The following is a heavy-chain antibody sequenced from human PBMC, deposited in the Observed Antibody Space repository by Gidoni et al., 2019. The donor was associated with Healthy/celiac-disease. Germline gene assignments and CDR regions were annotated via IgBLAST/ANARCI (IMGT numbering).Heavy chain of an antibody. V-gene: IGHV4-34*01. CDR3: ARYRVRGGNNYGMDV. CDR1: GGSFSGYY. CDR2: INDSGST. J-gene: IGHJ6*02. D-gene: IGHD3-10*01. Sequence: QVQLQQWGAGLLKPSETLSLTCAFYGGSFSGYYWRWIRQPPGKGLEWIGEINDSGSTNYHPSLKSRVTISVDTSKNQFSLNLSSGTAADTAVYYCARYRVRGGNNYGMDVWGQGTTVTVSS.